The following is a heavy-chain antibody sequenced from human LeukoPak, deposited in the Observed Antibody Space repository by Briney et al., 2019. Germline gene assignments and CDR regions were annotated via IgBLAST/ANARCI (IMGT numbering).Heavy chain of an antibody. Sequence: GGSLRLSCAASGFTFSSYWMNWARQAPGKGLEWVASINHNGNVNYYVDSVKGRFTISRDNAKNSLYLQMSNSRAEDTAVYYCARIVGTTKSFFDYWGQGTLVTVSS. J-gene: IGHJ4*02. CDR1: GFTFSSYW. CDR2: INHNGNVN. D-gene: IGHD1-26*01. CDR3: ARIVGTTKSFFDY. V-gene: IGHV3-7*03.